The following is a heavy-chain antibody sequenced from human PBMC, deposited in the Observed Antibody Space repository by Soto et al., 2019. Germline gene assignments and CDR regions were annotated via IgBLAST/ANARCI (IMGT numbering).Heavy chain of an antibody. D-gene: IGHD6-19*01. Sequence: SETLSLTCTVSGGSVSSGSYYWSWIRQPPGKGLEWIGYIYYSGSTNYNPSLKSRVTISVDTSKNQFSLKLSSVTAANTAVYYCARDWLRGWGATSNWFDPWGQGTLVTVSS. CDR3: ARDWLRGWGATSNWFDP. V-gene: IGHV4-61*01. CDR2: IYYSGST. CDR1: GGSVSSGSYY. J-gene: IGHJ5*02.